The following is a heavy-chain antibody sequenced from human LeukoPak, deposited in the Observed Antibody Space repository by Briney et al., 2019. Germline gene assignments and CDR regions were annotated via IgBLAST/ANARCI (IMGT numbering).Heavy chain of an antibody. CDR3: ARSAVYGSSCFDY. V-gene: IGHV3-64*02. D-gene: IGHD3-10*01. Sequence: PGGSLRLSCAASGFTFSSYAMHWVRQAPGKGLEYVSAISSNGDSTYYAGSVKGRFTISRDNSKNTLYLQMGSLRAEDMAVYYCARSAVYGSSCFDYWGQGTLVTVSS. CDR1: GFTFSSYA. CDR2: ISSNGDST. J-gene: IGHJ4*02.